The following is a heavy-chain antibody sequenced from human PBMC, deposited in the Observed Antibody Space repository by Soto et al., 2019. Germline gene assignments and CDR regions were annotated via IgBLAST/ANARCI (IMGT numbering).Heavy chain of an antibody. Sequence: QVQLVQSGAEVKKPGASVKVSCKASGYTFTSYAMHCVRQAPGQRLEWMGWINAGNGNTKYSQKFQGRVTITRDTSASTAYMELSSLRSEDTAVYYCARAPVLLWFGELLPRGMDVWGKGTTVTVSS. V-gene: IGHV1-3*01. D-gene: IGHD3-10*01. J-gene: IGHJ6*03. CDR3: ARAPVLLWFGELLPRGMDV. CDR1: GYTFTSYA. CDR2: INAGNGNT.